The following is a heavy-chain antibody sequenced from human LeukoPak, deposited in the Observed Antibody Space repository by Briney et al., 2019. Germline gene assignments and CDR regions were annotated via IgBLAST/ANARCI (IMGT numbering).Heavy chain of an antibody. CDR2: ISPYNGNT. J-gene: IGHJ5*02. V-gene: IGHV1-18*01. Sequence: GASVMVSCKASGYTFTKYGISWVRQAPGQGLEWMGWISPYNGNTNYAQKVQGRVAMTTDTSTSTAYMELRSLTSDDTAFYYCVRVVVGATNWFDPWGQGTLVTVSS. CDR3: VRVVVGATNWFDP. CDR1: GYTFTKYG. D-gene: IGHD1-26*01.